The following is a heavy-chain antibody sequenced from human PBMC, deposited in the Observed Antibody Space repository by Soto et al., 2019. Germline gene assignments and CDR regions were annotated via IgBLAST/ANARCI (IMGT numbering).Heavy chain of an antibody. D-gene: IGHD1-26*01. CDR2: ISAYNGNT. Sequence: ASVKVSCKASGYTFTSYGISWVRQAPGQGLEWMGWISAYNGNTNYAQKLQGRVTMTTDTSTSTAYMKLRSLRSDDTAVYYCARVGGSYLRNWFDPWGQGTLVTVSS. CDR1: GYTFTSYG. J-gene: IGHJ5*02. V-gene: IGHV1-18*01. CDR3: ARVGGSYLRNWFDP.